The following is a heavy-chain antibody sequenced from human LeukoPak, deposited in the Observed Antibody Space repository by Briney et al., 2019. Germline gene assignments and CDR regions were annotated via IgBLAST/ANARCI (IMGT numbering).Heavy chain of an antibody. CDR3: ARVPGVGAAVGGAFDI. CDR1: GFTFSSYD. Sequence: GSLRLSCAASGFTFSSYDMHWVRQATGKGLEWVSAIGTAGDTYYPGSVKGRFTISRENAKNSLYLQMNSLRAGDTAVYYCARVPGVGAAVGGAFDIWGHGTMVTVSS. D-gene: IGHD6-13*01. J-gene: IGHJ3*02. V-gene: IGHV3-13*01. CDR2: IGTAGDT.